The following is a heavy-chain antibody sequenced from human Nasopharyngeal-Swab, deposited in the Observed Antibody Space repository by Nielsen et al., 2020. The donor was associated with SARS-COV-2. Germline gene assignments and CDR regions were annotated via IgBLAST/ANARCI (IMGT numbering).Heavy chain of an antibody. CDR2: IKKAGCEQ. V-gene: IGHV3-7*03. CDR1: GFTFSSYW. CDR3: ARDFYLPVDGHCRSTSCPPGY. Sequence: GEPLKISCVASGFTFSSYWKNWVRQAPGKGLELVSNIKKAGCEQNYMDSLKGRFTISRDKAKNSLSLKMTILREDDPAVYYCARDFYLPVDGHCRSTSCPPGYWGQGTQVTFSS. J-gene: IGHJ4*02. D-gene: IGHD2-2*01.